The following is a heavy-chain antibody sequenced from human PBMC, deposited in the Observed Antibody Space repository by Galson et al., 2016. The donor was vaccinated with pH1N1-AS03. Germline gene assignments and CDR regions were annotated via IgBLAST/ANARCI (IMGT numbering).Heavy chain of an antibody. D-gene: IGHD2-2*01. V-gene: IGHV1-2*04. Sequence: QSGAEVKKPGESLKVSCKASGYIFTGFYVHWVRQAPGQGLEWMGWINTDSGVTNYAQKFEAWVTMTRDTSVSTAYMELYGLKSDDTAVYYCARDPRGPCTSAICPTTYYFGMDVWGQGTTVIVSS. J-gene: IGHJ6*02. CDR2: INTDSGVT. CDR1: GYIFTGFY. CDR3: ARDPRGPCTSAICPTTYYFGMDV.